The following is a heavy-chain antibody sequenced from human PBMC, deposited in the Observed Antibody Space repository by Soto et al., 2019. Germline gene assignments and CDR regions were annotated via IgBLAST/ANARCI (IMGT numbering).Heavy chain of an antibody. CDR3: ARDLTPGVDY. CDR2: ISSSSYI. D-gene: IGHD3-10*01. Sequence: GAVRLPCAASGFAFSSYSMNWVRQAPGKGLEWVSSISSSSYIYYADSVKGRFTISRDNAKNSLYLQMNSLRAEDTAVYYCARDLTPGVDYWGQGTLITVSS. V-gene: IGHV3-21*01. J-gene: IGHJ4*02. CDR1: GFAFSSYS.